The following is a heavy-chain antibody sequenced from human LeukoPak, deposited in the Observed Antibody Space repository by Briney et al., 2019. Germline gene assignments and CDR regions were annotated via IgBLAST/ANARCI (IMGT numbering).Heavy chain of an antibody. J-gene: IGHJ4*02. CDR1: GYTFTGYY. D-gene: IGHD3-10*02. V-gene: IGHV1-2*02. CDR2: INPNSGGT. CDR3: ARDRRMFGELSYDY. Sequence: GASVKVSCKASGYTFTGYYMHWVRQASGQGLEWMGWINPNSGGTNYAQKFQGRVTMTRDTSISTAYMELSRLRSDDTAVYYCARDRRMFGELSYDYWGQGTLVTVSS.